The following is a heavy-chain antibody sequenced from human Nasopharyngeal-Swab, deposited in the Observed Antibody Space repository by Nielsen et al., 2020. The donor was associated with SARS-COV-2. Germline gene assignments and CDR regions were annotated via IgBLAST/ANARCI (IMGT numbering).Heavy chain of an antibody. CDR2: INAGNGNT. V-gene: IGHV1-3*01. CDR3: ARDGPTAMVIGSFDY. D-gene: IGHD5-18*01. CDR1: GYTFTSYA. Sequence: ASVKVSCKASGYTFTSYAMHWVRQAPGQRLEWMGWINAGNGNTKYSQKFQGRVTITRDTSASTAYMELSSLRSEDTAVYYCARDGPTAMVIGSFDYWGQGTLVTVSS. J-gene: IGHJ4*02.